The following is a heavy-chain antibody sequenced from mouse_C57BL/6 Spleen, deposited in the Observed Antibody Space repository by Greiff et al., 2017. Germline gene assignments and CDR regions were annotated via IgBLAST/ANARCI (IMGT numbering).Heavy chain of an antibody. D-gene: IGHD1-1*01. CDR1: GFSLTSYG. J-gene: IGHJ3*01. Sequence: VQLQESGPGLVQPSQSLSITCTVSGFSLTSYGVHWVRQSPGKGLEWLGVIWRGGSTDYNAAFISRLSISKDNSKSQVFFKMNSLQADDTAIYYCARTGNYYGSSSAWFAYWGQWTLVTVSA. CDR2: IWRGGST. V-gene: IGHV2-2*01. CDR3: ARTGNYYGSSSAWFAY.